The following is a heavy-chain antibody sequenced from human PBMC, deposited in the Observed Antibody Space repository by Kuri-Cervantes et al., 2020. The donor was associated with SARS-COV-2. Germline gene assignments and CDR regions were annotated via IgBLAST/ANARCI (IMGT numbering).Heavy chain of an antibody. CDR2: IIPIFGTA. Sequence: SVKVSCKASGGTFSSYAISWVRQAPGQGLEWMGGIIPIFGTANYAQKFQGRVTITADESTSTAYMELSSLRSDDTAVYYCARELGDEGYYDFWSGTKYYYYYMDVWGKGTTVTVSS. J-gene: IGHJ6*03. CDR1: GGTFSSYA. CDR3: ARELGDEGYYDFWSGTKYYYYYMDV. V-gene: IGHV1-69*13. D-gene: IGHD3-3*01.